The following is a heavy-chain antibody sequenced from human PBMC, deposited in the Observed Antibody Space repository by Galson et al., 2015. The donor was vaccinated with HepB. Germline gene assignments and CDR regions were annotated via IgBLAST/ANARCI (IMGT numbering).Heavy chain of an antibody. CDR3: ARIPRMHQYYFDF. CDR1: GFSLRTSGMC. V-gene: IGHV2-70*11. CDR2: IGLDDDK. J-gene: IGHJ4*02. D-gene: IGHD2-2*01. Sequence: PALVKPTQTLTLTCTLSGFSLRTSGMCVSWFRQPPGKALEWLARIGLDDDKYYSTSLRARLTISKENSKIQVVLTMTNMDPVDTATYYCARIPRMHQYYFDFWGQGTLVTVPS.